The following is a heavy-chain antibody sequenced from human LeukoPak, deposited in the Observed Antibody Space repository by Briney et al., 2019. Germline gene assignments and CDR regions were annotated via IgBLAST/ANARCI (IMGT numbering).Heavy chain of an antibody. CDR3: ARDPTTYCGGDCYSYDAFDI. CDR1: GFTFSSYA. D-gene: IGHD2-21*02. J-gene: IGHJ3*02. CDR2: ISYDGSNK. V-gene: IGHV3-30-3*01. Sequence: GRSLRLSCAASGFTFSSYAMHWVRQAPGKGLEWVAVISYDGSNKYYADSVKGRFTISRDNSKNTLYLQMNSLRAEDTAVYYCARDPTTYCGGDCYSYDAFDIWGQGTMVTVSS.